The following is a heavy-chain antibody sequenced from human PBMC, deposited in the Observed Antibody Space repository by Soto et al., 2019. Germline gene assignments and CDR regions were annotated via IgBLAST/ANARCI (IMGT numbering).Heavy chain of an antibody. J-gene: IGHJ4*02. Sequence: QVTLKESGPVLVKPTEPLTLTCTVSGFSLSDARIGVAWIRQPPGKALDWLAHVFANDEKSYNPSLRSRLTISKDTSKSLVVLTLTNMDPVDTATYYCARMVRLVGATFYFDYWGQGTLVTVSS. V-gene: IGHV2-26*01. CDR3: ARMVRLVGATFYFDY. CDR2: VFANDEK. D-gene: IGHD1-26*01. CDR1: GFSLSDARIG.